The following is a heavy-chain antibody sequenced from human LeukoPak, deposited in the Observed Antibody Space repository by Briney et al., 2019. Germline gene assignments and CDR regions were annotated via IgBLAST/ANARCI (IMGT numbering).Heavy chain of an antibody. J-gene: IGHJ3*02. CDR2: IYHSGST. Sequence: SETLSLTCSVSGSSITSEYYWGWIRQAPAKGLEWVGTIYHSGSTNYNPSLKSRVTISVDTSKNQFSLKLSSVTAADTAVYYCARVGVITMVRGVMFTFDIWGQGTMVTVSS. CDR3: ARVGVITMVRGVMFTFDI. CDR1: GSSITSEYY. D-gene: IGHD3-10*01. V-gene: IGHV4-38-2*02.